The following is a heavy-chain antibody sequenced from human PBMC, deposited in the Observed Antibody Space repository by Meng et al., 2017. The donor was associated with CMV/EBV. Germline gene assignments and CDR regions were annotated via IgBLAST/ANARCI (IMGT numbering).Heavy chain of an antibody. V-gene: IGHV3-21*01. D-gene: IGHD3-9*01. CDR2: ISSSSSYI. Sequence: GGLRLSCAASGFTFSSYSMNWVRQAPGKGLEWVSSISSSSSYIYYADSVKGRFTISRDNAKNSLYLQMNSLRAEDTAVYYCARSRRHYDNLTFYSWGYFDLWGQGTLVTVSS. CDR3: ARSRRHYDNLTFYSWGYFDL. J-gene: IGHJ4*02. CDR1: GFTFSSYS.